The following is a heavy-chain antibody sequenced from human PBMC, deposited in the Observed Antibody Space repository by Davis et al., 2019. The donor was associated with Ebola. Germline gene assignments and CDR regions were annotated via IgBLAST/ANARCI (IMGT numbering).Heavy chain of an antibody. CDR3: ARAQFPTTSDH. CDR1: GYSFTSYS. Sequence: ASVKVSCKTSGYSFTSYSMHWVRQAPGHGLEWMGWINPHNGNTNYAQNVQGRVIMTSDTATSTAYMEVGSLRSDDTAVYYCARAQFPTTSDHWGQGTLVTVSS. D-gene: IGHD1-1*01. J-gene: IGHJ4*02. CDR2: INPHNGNT. V-gene: IGHV1-18*04.